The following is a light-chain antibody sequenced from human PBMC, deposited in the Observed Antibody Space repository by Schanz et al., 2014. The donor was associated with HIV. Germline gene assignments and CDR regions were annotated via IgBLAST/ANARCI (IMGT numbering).Light chain of an antibody. CDR3: NSYSHSNTYV. V-gene: IGLV2-14*03. CDR1: SGYIIRNDY. CDR2: DVS. J-gene: IGLJ1*01. Sequence: QSALTQPASVSGSPGQSITISCTGTSGYIIRNDYVSWFQQHPGKAPNLMIYDVSNRPSGVSNRFSGSKSGNTASLTISGLQPEDEADYYCNSYSHSNTYVFGSGTKLTV.